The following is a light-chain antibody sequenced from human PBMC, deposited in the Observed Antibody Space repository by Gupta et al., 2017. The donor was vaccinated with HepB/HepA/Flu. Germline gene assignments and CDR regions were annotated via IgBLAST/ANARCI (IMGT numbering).Light chain of an antibody. V-gene: IGKV3-20*01. J-gene: IGKJ3*01. Sequence: ELVLTQSPGTLSLSPGERATLSCRTSQSVTSSYLAWYQQKPGQAPRLLIYGASIRATGIRDRFIGSGSGTDFTRTISRMEPDDFAGYDGQQSETFGHGTKVDIK. CDR2: GAS. CDR1: QSVTSSY. CDR3: QQSET.